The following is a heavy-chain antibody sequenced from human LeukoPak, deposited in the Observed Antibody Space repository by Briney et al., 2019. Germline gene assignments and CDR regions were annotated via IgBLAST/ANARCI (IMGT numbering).Heavy chain of an antibody. V-gene: IGHV3-30*04. CDR1: GFTFTSYA. J-gene: IGHJ4*02. CDR3: ARDFTQWLVHGYFDY. CDR2: ISYDASNK. D-gene: IGHD6-19*01. Sequence: GGSLRLSCTASGFTFTSYAMHWVRQAPGKGLEWVAVISYDASNKYYADSVKGRFTISRDNSKNTLYLQMNSLRAEDTAVYYCARDFTQWLVHGYFDYWGQGTLVTVSS.